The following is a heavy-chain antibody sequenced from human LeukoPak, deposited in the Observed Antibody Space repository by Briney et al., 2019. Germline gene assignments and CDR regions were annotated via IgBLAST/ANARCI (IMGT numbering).Heavy chain of an antibody. Sequence: GGSLRLSCAASGVAVSNSYMSWVRQAPGKGLEWVSIVYSDDITYYVDSVRGRFTISRDNAKNSLYLQMNSLRAEDTAVYYCARGALGYSSGLFDPWGQGTLVTVSS. CDR3: ARGALGYSSGLFDP. CDR2: VYSDDIT. CDR1: GVAVSNSY. D-gene: IGHD6-19*01. J-gene: IGHJ5*02. V-gene: IGHV3-53*01.